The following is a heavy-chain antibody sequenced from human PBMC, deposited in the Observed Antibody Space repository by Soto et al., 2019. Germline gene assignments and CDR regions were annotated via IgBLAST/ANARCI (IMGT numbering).Heavy chain of an antibody. CDR2: IYYSGST. D-gene: IGHD4-17*01. J-gene: IGHJ4*02. V-gene: IGHV4-30-4*01. Sequence: SETLSLTCTVSGGSTSNGDYYWSWIRQPPGKGLEWIGYIYYSGSTYYNPSLKSRVTISVDTSKHQFSLKLSAVTAADTAVYFCVGGYYVDSLVYWGQGTLVNVSS. CDR3: VGGYYVDSLVY. CDR1: GGSTSNGDYY.